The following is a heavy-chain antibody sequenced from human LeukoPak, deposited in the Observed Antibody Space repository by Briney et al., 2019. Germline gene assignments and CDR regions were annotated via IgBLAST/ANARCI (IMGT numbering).Heavy chain of an antibody. J-gene: IGHJ4*02. D-gene: IGHD6-6*01. CDR1: GFTFSSYA. CDR2: MSGSGGST. CDR3: AKVSSSSPYFDY. Sequence: GGSLRLSCAASGFTFSSYAMSWVRQAPGKGLKWVSAMSGSGGSTYYADSVKGRFTISRDNSKNTLYLQMNSLRAEETALYYCAKVSSSSPYFDYWGQGTLVTVSS. V-gene: IGHV3-23*01.